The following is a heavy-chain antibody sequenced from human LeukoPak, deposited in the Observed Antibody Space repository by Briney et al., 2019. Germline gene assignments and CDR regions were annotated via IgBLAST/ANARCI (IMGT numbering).Heavy chain of an antibody. CDR3: ARGTLYSGWSYYFDS. V-gene: IGHV4-4*07. Sequence: SETLSLTCTVSGGSISSYYWSWIRQPAGKGLEWIGRTYTSGSTNYNPSLKSRVTMSVDTSKNQFSLKLSSVTAADTAVYYCARGTLYSGWSYYFDSWGQGTLVTVSS. CDR1: GGSISSYY. D-gene: IGHD6-19*01. J-gene: IGHJ4*02. CDR2: TYTSGST.